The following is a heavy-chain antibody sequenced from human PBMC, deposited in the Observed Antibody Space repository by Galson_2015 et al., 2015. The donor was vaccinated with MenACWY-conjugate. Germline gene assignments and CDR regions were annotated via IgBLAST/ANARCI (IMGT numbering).Heavy chain of an antibody. D-gene: IGHD1-1*01. CDR3: ARIRYVPGTRHAESFQH. CDR1: GFSRSTSGMC. J-gene: IGHJ1*01. Sequence: PALVKPTQTLTLTCTFSGFSRSTSGMCVSWIRQSPGKALEWLALIDLDDGKYYSTSLKTRLTMSKDNSKKQVFLTRTNMDPVDTATYYCARIRYVPGTRHAESFQHWGQGTLVTVSS. V-gene: IGHV2-70*01. CDR2: IDLDDGK.